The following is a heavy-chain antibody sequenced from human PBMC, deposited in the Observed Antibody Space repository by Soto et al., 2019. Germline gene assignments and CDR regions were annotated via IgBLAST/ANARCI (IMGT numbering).Heavy chain of an antibody. V-gene: IGHV1-3*01. CDR3: ARGSQYYYYSFMDV. Sequence: ASAEVSCKACGYALASYAMHWVRQAPGQRLEWMGWINAGNGNTKYSQKFQGRVTITRDTSASTAYMELSSLRSEDTAVYYCARGSQYYYYSFMDVWGKGTTVTVSS. CDR2: INAGNGNT. CDR1: GYALASYA. J-gene: IGHJ6*03.